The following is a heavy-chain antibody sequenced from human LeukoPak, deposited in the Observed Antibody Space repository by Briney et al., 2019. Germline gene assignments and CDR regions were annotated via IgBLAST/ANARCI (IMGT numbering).Heavy chain of an antibody. CDR3: AKVPGIAAAGYSFNI. J-gene: IGHJ3*02. D-gene: IGHD6-13*01. CDR1: GFTFSDYY. CDR2: ISSSGSTI. Sequence: PGGSLRLSCAASGFTFSDYYMSWIRQAPGKGLEWVSYISSSGSTIYYADSVKGRFTISRDNAKNSLYLQMNSLRAEDTAVYYCAKVPGIAAAGYSFNIWGQGTMVTVSS. V-gene: IGHV3-11*01.